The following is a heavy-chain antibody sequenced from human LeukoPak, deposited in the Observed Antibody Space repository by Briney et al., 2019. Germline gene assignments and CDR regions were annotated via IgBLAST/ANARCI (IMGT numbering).Heavy chain of an antibody. CDR2: INYSGST. D-gene: IGHD3-10*01. J-gene: IGHJ1*01. CDR1: GDSISSYF. V-gene: IGHV4-59*01. CDR3: ASYGSGSDSRYFQN. Sequence: SETLSLTCTVSGDSISSYFWAWIRQPPGKGLEWIGYINYSGSTNSNPSLKSRVTISVDTSKNQFSLKLTSVTAVDTAVYYCASYGSGSDSRYFQNWGQGTLVTVSS.